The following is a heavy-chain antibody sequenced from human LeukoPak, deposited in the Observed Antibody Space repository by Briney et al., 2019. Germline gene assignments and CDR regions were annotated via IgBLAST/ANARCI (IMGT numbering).Heavy chain of an antibody. V-gene: IGHV5-51*01. J-gene: IGHJ2*01. D-gene: IGHD2-2*01. CDR2: IYPGESDT. CDR1: GYSFTSYW. CDR3: ARRSCSSTSCPVPRYFAL. Sequence: GESLKISFKGSGYSFTSYWIGWVRQMPGKGLEWMGVIYPGESDTRYSPSFQGQVTISADKSISTAYLQWSSLKASDTAMYYCARRSCSSTSCPVPRYFALWGRGTLVTVSS.